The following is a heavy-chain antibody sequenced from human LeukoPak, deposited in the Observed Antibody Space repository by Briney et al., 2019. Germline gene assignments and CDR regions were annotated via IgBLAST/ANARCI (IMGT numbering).Heavy chain of an antibody. V-gene: IGHV3-23*01. D-gene: IGHD3-16*01. J-gene: IGHJ4*02. CDR2: ISDTGGST. CDR1: GFTFRSYA. Sequence: GGSLRLSCAASGFTFRSYAMRWVRQAPGKGLEWVSAISDTGGSTFYADSVKGRFTISRDNAKNSLYLQMNSLRAEDTALYYCAREAGSDYVPPDFDYWGQGTLVTVSS. CDR3: AREAGSDYVPPDFDY.